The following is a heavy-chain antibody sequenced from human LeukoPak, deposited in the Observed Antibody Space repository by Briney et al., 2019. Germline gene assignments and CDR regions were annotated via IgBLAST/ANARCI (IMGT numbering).Heavy chain of an antibody. CDR3: AKASCGGECYYAMDV. V-gene: IGHV3-23*01. Sequence: PGGSLRLSCAASGFTFSSNALNWVRQAPGKGLEWVSRISGSGRNTYYADSVKGRFTISRDNSKNTLYLQMNSLRVEDTAVYYCAKASCGGECYYAMDVWGQGTTVTVSS. CDR2: ISGSGRNT. J-gene: IGHJ6*02. D-gene: IGHD2-21*01. CDR1: GFTFSSNA.